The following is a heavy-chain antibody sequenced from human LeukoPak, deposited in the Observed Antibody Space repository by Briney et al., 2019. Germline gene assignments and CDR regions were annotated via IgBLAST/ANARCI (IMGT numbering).Heavy chain of an antibody. Sequence: GGSLRLSCAASGFTVSTSYLSWVRQAPGKGLEWVSAISASGAGTYYADSVKGRFTISRDNSKNTLYLHMNSLRAEDTAVYYCAKDKADSSGRALPNWYFDLWGRGTLVTVSS. D-gene: IGHD3-22*01. CDR1: GFTVSTSY. CDR2: ISASGAGT. CDR3: AKDKADSSGRALPNWYFDL. J-gene: IGHJ2*01. V-gene: IGHV3-23*01.